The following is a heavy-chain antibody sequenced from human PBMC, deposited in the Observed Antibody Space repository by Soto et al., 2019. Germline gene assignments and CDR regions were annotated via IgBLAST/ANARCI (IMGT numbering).Heavy chain of an antibody. Sequence: QVQLVQSGAEVKKPGSSVKVSCKASGGTFSGYAINWVRQAPGQRLEWMGGSIPIFATADYPLKFQGRVTTSADESTSTAYMGLSSLRSEDTAVYYCLQFLLWVNYFYGIDVWGQGSTVTVS. CDR3: LQFLLWVNYFYGIDV. CDR2: SIPIFATA. D-gene: IGHD2-21*01. V-gene: IGHV1-69*12. J-gene: IGHJ6*02. CDR1: GGTFSGYA.